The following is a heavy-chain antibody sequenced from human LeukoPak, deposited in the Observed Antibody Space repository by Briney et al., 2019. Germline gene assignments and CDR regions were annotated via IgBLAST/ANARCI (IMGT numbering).Heavy chain of an antibody. CDR3: ALDNWNEGYFDY. Sequence: SQTLSLTCALSGDSFSSNSAAWNWIRQSPSRGLEWLRRTYYRSKWYNDYAVSVKSRIAINPDTSKNQFSLQLNSVTPEDTAVYYCALDNWNEGYFDYWGQGTLVTVSS. CDR1: GDSFSSNSAA. CDR2: TYYRSKWYN. J-gene: IGHJ4*02. D-gene: IGHD1-1*01. V-gene: IGHV6-1*01.